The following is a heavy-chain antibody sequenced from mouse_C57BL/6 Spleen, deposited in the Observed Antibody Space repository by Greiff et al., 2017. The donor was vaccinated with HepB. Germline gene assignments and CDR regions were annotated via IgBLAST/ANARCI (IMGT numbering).Heavy chain of an antibody. CDR3: ARRGFGYGRGYFDV. CDR2: IYPGDGDT. Sequence: QVQLQQSGPELVKPGASVKISCKASGYAFSSSWMNWVKQRPGKGLEWIGRIYPGDGDTNYNGKFKGKATLTADKSSSTAYMQLSSLTSEDSAVYFCARRGFGYGRGYFDVWGTGTTVTVSS. D-gene: IGHD1-1*01. J-gene: IGHJ1*03. V-gene: IGHV1-82*01. CDR1: GYAFSSSW.